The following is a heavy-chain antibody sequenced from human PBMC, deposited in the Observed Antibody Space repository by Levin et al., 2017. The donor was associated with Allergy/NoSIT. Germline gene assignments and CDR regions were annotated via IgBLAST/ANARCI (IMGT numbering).Heavy chain of an antibody. J-gene: IGHJ6*02. Sequence: WASVKVSCKASGFTFTSYGFSWVRQAPGQGLEWMGWISAYNGNTNYAQNLQGRVTMTTDTSTSTVYMELGSLRSDDTAVYYCARGGSSSPYGMDVWGQGTTVTVSS. CDR3: ARGGSSSPYGMDV. V-gene: IGHV1-18*01. D-gene: IGHD2-2*01. CDR2: ISAYNGNT. CDR1: GFTFTSYG.